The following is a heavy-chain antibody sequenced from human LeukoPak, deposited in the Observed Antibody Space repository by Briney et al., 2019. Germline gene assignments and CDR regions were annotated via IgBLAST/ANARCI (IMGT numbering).Heavy chain of an antibody. CDR2: IRYDGSNK. D-gene: IGHD3-3*01. CDR1: GFTFSSYG. V-gene: IGHV3-30*02. CDR3: AKTPSRFLEWLTIDY. Sequence: GGSLRLSCAASGFTFSSYGMHWVRQAPGKGLGWVAFIRYDGSNKYYADSVKGRFTISRDNSKNTLYLQMNSLRAEDTAVYYCAKTPSRFLEWLTIDYWGQGTLVTVSS. J-gene: IGHJ4*02.